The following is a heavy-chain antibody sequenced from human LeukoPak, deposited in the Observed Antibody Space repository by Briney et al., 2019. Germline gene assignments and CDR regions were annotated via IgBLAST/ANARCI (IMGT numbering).Heavy chain of an antibody. CDR3: GRARVDWLPATPFFDY. CDR1: GGTFSSYA. CDR2: IIPILGIA. Sequence: GASVKVSCKASGGTFSSYAISWVRQAPGQGLEWMGRIIPILGIANYAQKFQGRVTITADKSTSTAYMELSSLRSEDTAVYYCGRARVDWLPATPFFDYWGQGPLVTVSS. J-gene: IGHJ4*02. V-gene: IGHV1-69*04. D-gene: IGHD3-9*01.